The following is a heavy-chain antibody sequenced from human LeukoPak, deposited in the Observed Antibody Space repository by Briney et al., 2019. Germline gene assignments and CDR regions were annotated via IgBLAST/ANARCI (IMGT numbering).Heavy chain of an antibody. J-gene: IGHJ4*02. V-gene: IGHV3-23*01. CDR1: AFTFSTYT. D-gene: IGHD3-22*01. CDR2: ISGTGSVT. Sequence: GGSLRLSCAASAFTFSTYTMTWIRQTPGKGLEWVSTISGTGSVTYYADSVRGRFTISRDNSKNTLYLQMNSLRAEDTAVYYCAKDYYDSSGYYLYYFDYWGQGTLVTVSS. CDR3: AKDYYDSSGYYLYYFDY.